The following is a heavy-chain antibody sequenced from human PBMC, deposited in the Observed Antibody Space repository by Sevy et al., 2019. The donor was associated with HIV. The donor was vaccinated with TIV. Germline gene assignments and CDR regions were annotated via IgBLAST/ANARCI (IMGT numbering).Heavy chain of an antibody. D-gene: IGHD2-15*01. CDR3: AKDVVAVVGDAFDV. CDR2: TGGRGGAT. J-gene: IGHJ3*01. Sequence: GGSLRLSCAASGFPFSSYAMNWVRQGPGKGLEWVSATGGRGGATYYADSVKGRFTISRDNSKNTLYLQMDSLRAEDTAVYDCAKDVVAVVGDAFDVWGQGTMGTVSS. V-gene: IGHV3-23*01. CDR1: GFPFSSYA.